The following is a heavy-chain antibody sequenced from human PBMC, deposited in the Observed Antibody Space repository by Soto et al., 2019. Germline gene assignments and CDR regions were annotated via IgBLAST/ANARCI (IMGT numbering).Heavy chain of an antibody. CDR2: IYYSGST. CDR3: ARVGSLYYDILTGYYPGLWYFDL. CDR1: GGSISSYY. D-gene: IGHD3-9*01. J-gene: IGHJ2*01. V-gene: IGHV4-59*01. Sequence: QVQLQESGPGLVKPSETLSLTCTVSGGSISSYYWSWIRQPPGKGLEWIGYIYYSGSTNYNPSLKSRVTIAVDTSKNQVSLKLCSVTAADTAVYYCARVGSLYYDILTGYYPGLWYFDLWGRGTLVTVSS.